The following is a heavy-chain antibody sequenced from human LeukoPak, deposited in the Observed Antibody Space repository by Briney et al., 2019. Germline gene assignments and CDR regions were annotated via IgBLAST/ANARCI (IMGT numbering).Heavy chain of an antibody. J-gene: IGHJ6*02. D-gene: IGHD3-9*01. V-gene: IGHV4-38-2*01. CDR1: GFTFSDYY. CDR3: ARVSYDILTGYSRVRMDV. Sequence: GSLRLSCAASGFTFSDYYMSWIRQPPGKGLEWIGSIYYSGSTYYNPSLKSRVTISVDTSKNQFSLKLSSVTAADTAVYYCARVSYDILTGYSRVRMDVWGQGTTVTVSS. CDR2: IYYSGST.